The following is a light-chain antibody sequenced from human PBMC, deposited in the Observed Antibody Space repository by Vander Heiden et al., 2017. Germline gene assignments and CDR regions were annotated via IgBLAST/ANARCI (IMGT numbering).Light chain of an antibody. CDR1: QSITSN. V-gene: IGKV3-15*01. CDR2: GAS. J-gene: IGKJ2*01. CDR3: QQYPSWPFT. Sequence: EIVMTQSPATLSVSPGERATVSCRASQSITSNLAWYQQIAGQAPRLLIYGASTRATGVAARFSGSASGTEFTLTVSSLQSEDFAVYYCQQYPSWPFTFGQGTKLEIK.